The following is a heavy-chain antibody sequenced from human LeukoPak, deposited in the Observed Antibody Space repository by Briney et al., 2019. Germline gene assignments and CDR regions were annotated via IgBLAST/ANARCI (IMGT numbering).Heavy chain of an antibody. V-gene: IGHV3-20*04. J-gene: IGHJ6*03. CDR1: GFTFDDYG. CDR2: INWNGGST. Sequence: GGSLRLSCAASGFTFDDYGMSWVRQAPGKGLEWVSGINWNGGSTGYADSVKGRFTISGDNAKNSLYLQMNSLRAEDTALYYCARRSSSWYTTYYYYYMDVWGKGTTVTVSS. CDR3: ARRSSSWYTTYYYYYMDV. D-gene: IGHD6-13*01.